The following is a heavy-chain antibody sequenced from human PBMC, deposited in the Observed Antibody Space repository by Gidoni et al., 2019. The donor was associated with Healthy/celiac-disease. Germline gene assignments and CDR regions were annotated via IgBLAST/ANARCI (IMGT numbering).Heavy chain of an antibody. CDR1: GYTFTGYY. J-gene: IGHJ6*02. Sequence: QVQLVQSGAEVKKPGASVKVSCKASGYTFTGYYIDWVRQAPGQGLEWMGWINPNSGGTNYAQKFQGWVTMTRDTSISTAYMELSRLRSDDTAVYYCARGDCSSTSCLYYYGMDVWGQGTTVTVSS. D-gene: IGHD2-2*01. CDR3: ARGDCSSTSCLYYYGMDV. CDR2: INPNSGGT. V-gene: IGHV1-2*04.